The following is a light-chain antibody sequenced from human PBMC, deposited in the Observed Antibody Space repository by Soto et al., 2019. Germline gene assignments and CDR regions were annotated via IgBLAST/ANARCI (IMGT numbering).Light chain of an antibody. CDR1: QSVSSSH. Sequence: ELRQAPGTLSLSPVEQATLSCRASQSVSSSHLAWYQQKRGQAPRLLIYDTSTRATGIPDRFSGSGSGTDFTLTISSLEPEDFAVYHCQQYGASPWTFGQGTKVDIK. CDR2: DTS. CDR3: QQYGASPWT. V-gene: IGKV3-20*01. J-gene: IGKJ1*01.